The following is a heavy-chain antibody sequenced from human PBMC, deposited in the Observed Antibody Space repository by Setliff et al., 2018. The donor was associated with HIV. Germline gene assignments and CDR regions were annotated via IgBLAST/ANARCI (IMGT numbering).Heavy chain of an antibody. Sequence: PSETLSLTCTVSGGSISSSSYYWGWIRQPPGKGLEWIGSIYYSGSTYYNPSLKSRVTISVDTSKNQFSLKLSSVTAADTAAYYCARPADCSSTSCYLWYFDLWGRGTLVTVSS. CDR2: IYYSGST. CDR3: ARPADCSSTSCYLWYFDL. D-gene: IGHD2-2*01. J-gene: IGHJ2*01. V-gene: IGHV4-39*01. CDR1: GGSISSSSYY.